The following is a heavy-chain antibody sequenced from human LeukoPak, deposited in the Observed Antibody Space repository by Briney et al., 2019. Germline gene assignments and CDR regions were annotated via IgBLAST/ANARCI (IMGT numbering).Heavy chain of an antibody. J-gene: IGHJ6*03. CDR2: IIPIFGTA. CDR1: GGTFSSYA. V-gene: IGHV1-69*01. D-gene: IGHD2-2*02. CDR3: TSVPTRYCSSTSCYRNYYYYYMDV. Sequence: SVKVSCKASGGTFSSYAISWVRQAPGQGLEWMGGIIPIFGTANYAQKFQGRVTITADESTSTAYMELSSLRSEDTAVYYCTSVPTRYCSSTSCYRNYYYYYMDVWGKGTTVTVSS.